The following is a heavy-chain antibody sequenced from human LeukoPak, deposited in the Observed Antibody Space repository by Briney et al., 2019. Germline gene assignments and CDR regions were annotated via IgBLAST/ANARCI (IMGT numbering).Heavy chain of an antibody. CDR1: LGSISSYY. D-gene: IGHD1-26*01. Sequence: KASETLSLTCTVSLGSISSYYWSWIRQPPGKGLEWIGSIYYSGSTYYNPSLKSRVTISVDTSKNQFSLRLSSVTAADTAVFYCAMSGSYYSFDYWGQGTLVTVSS. CDR3: AMSGSYYSFDY. CDR2: IYYSGST. V-gene: IGHV4-59*05. J-gene: IGHJ4*02.